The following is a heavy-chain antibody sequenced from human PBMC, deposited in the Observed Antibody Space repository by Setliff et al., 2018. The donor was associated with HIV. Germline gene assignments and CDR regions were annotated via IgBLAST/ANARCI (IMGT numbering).Heavy chain of an antibody. J-gene: IGHJ4*02. CDR1: GYALSTYY. D-gene: IGHD6-6*01. CDR3: ARWYGFHSSSSVLGF. CDR2: INPTGGLR. V-gene: IGHV1-46*04. Sequence: ASVKVSCKASGYALSTYYVHWVRQVPRQGLEWVGTINPTGGLRVYTQELQGRVTMTTDMSTGTVYMQLNSLRFEDTAVYYCARWYGFHSSSSVLGFWGQGTLVTVSS.